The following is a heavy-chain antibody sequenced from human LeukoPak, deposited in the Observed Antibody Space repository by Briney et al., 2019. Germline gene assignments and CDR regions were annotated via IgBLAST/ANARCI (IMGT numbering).Heavy chain of an antibody. J-gene: IGHJ4*02. Sequence: SETLSLTCAVYGGSFSDYHWSWIRQPPGKGLEWSGEINHSGSTNYNPSLKIRVTISVDTSKNQFSLKLSSVTAADTAVYYCARGSPYQLLFDYWGQGTLVTVSS. CDR2: INHSGST. CDR3: ARGSPYQLLFDY. CDR1: GGSFSDYH. V-gene: IGHV4-34*01. D-gene: IGHD2-2*01.